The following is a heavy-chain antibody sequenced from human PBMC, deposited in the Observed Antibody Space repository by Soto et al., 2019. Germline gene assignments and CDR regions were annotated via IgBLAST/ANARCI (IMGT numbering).Heavy chain of an antibody. CDR3: AIAYYDSSGYPI. D-gene: IGHD3-22*01. J-gene: IGHJ3*01. CDR2: INPSGST. Sequence: SETLSLTCAVYGGSFSGYYWSWIRQPPGKGLEWIGEINPSGSTNYNPSLQSRVPLSVDTSKNQFSPKLSSVTAADTAVYYCAIAYYDSSGYPIWGQGGMVTV. V-gene: IGHV4-34*01. CDR1: GGSFSGYY.